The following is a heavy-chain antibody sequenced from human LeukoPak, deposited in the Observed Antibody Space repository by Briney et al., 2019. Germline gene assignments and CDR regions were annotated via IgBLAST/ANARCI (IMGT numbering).Heavy chain of an antibody. CDR3: AGVAATASFDY. D-gene: IGHD2-15*01. V-gene: IGHV4-59*01. Sequence: TASETLSLTCTVSGGSIGSYFWSWVRQPPGKGREWIGYIFYSGSTNYNSSLKSRVTISLDTSKNQFSLKLGSGTAADTAVYYCAGVAATASFDYWGQGTLVTVSS. CDR1: GGSIGSYF. J-gene: IGHJ4*02. CDR2: IFYSGST.